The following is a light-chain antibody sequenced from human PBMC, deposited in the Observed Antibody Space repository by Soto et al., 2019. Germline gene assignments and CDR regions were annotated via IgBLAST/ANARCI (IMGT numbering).Light chain of an antibody. CDR2: GAS. J-gene: IGKJ5*01. V-gene: IGKV3-20*01. Sequence: PGSRATLSCRASQSVSSSYLAWYQQKPGQAPRLLIYGASSRATGIPDRFSGSGSGTDFTLTISRLEPEDFAVYYCQQYGSSAITFGQGTRLEIK. CDR3: QQYGSSAIT. CDR1: QSVSSSY.